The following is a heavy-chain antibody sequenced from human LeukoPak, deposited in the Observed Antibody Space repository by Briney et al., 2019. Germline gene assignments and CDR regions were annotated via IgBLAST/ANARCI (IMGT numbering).Heavy chain of an antibody. J-gene: IGHJ4*02. CDR2: ISGSGGNT. CDR3: AKDYGDPPGAY. CDR1: GFTFSSYA. Sequence: GGSLRLSCAASGFTFSSYAMSWVRQAPGKGLEWVSAISGSGGNTYYADSVKGRFTISRDNSKNTLYLQMNSLRAEDTAVYYCAKDYGDPPGAYWGQGTLVTVSS. V-gene: IGHV3-23*01. D-gene: IGHD4-17*01.